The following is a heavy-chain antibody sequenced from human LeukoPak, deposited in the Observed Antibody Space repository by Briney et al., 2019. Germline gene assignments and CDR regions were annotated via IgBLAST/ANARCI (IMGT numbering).Heavy chain of an antibody. CDR3: AREGRGRRGYSGYVQTWFDP. CDR1: GGSISSYY. Sequence: SENLSFTCTVSGGSISSYYWSWIRQPAGKGLEWIVRIYTSGSNNYNPSLKSRVTMSVETSKNQFSLKLSSVTAADTAVYYCAREGRGRRGYSGYVQTWFDPWGQGTLVTVSS. D-gene: IGHD5-12*01. CDR2: IYTSGSN. J-gene: IGHJ5*02. V-gene: IGHV4-4*07.